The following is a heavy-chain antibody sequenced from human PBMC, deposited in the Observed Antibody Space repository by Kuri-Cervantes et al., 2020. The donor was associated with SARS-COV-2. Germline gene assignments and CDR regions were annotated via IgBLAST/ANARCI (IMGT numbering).Heavy chain of an antibody. CDR1: GGSFSGYY. J-gene: IGHJ1*01. Sequence: SETLSLTCAVYGGSFSGYYWSWIRQPPGKGLEWIGEINHSGSTNYNPSLKSRVTISVDTSKNQFSLKLSSVTAADTAVYYCARESPVAAAGRKYFQHWGQGTLVTVSS. CDR3: ARESPVAAAGRKYFQH. D-gene: IGHD6-13*01. CDR2: INHSGST. V-gene: IGHV4-34*01.